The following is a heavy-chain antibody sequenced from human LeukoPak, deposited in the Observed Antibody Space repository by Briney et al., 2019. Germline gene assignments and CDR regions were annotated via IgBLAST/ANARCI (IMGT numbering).Heavy chain of an antibody. Sequence: SVKVSCKASGGTFSSYAISWARQAPGQGLEWMGGIIPIFGTANYAQKFQGRVTITADESTSTAYMELSSLRSEDTAVYYCAREQVKAMTTVTTAYYYYGMDVWGQGTTVTVSS. CDR3: AREQVKAMTTVTTAYYYYGMDV. CDR2: IIPIFGTA. CDR1: GGTFSSYA. J-gene: IGHJ6*02. V-gene: IGHV1-69*13. D-gene: IGHD4-11*01.